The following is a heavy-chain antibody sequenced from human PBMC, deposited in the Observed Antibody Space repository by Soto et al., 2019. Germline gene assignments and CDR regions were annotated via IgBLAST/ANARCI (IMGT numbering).Heavy chain of an antibody. V-gene: IGHV1-2*02. CDR1: GYTFTGYY. D-gene: IGHD3-22*01. CDR3: ARSLPPTDVKCSDGSDYYNWFDP. J-gene: IGHJ5*02. CDR2: INPKSGGT. Sequence: ASVKVSCKASGYTFTGYYLHWVRQAPGQGLEWMGWINPKSGGTKYAQNFQGRVTMTRDTSISTAYMDLSRLRSDDTAVYDCARSLPPTDVKCSDGSDYYNWFDPWGQRTLLTVSS.